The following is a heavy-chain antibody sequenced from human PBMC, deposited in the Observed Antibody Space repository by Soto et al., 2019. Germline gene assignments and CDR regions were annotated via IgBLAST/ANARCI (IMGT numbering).Heavy chain of an antibody. CDR1: GFTFSSYA. CDR3: ARVRFGELV. V-gene: IGHV3-23*01. J-gene: IGHJ4*02. CDR2: IGVGGGDR. D-gene: IGHD3-10*01. Sequence: EVQLLESGGGLVQPGGSLRLSCAASGFTFSSYAMSWVRQAPGKGLEWVSIIGVGGGDRYYPESVKGRFTISRDNSRDTLYLAMNSRRDEDTAVYYCARVRFGELVWGQGTLVTVSS.